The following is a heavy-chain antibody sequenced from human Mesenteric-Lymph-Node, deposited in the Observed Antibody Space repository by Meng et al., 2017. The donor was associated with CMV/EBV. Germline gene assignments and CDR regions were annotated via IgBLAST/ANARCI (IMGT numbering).Heavy chain of an antibody. V-gene: IGHV3-9*01. D-gene: IGHD1-14*01. J-gene: IGHJ4*02. CDR3: IGESQPGGCDY. CDR1: GFIFNDDA. CDR2: IYGKSSGT. Sequence: SLKISFAASGFIFNDDAMHWVRQAPGKGLEWVSGIYGKSSGTGYADSVKGRFTISSDSAKNSIYLQMNSLRAEDTALYYCIGESQPGGCDYWGQGTLVTVSS.